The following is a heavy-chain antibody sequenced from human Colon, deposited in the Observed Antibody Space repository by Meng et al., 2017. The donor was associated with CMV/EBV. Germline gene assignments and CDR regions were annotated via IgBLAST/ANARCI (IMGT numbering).Heavy chain of an antibody. CDR2: IYSGGST. Sequence: GESLKISCAASGFTVSSNYMSWVRQAPGKGLEWVSVIYSGGSTYYADSVKGRFTISRDNSKNTLYLQMNSLRAEDTAVYYCAKWGGSGSFLYFDYWGQGILVTVSS. CDR1: GFTVSSNY. D-gene: IGHD1-26*01. CDR3: AKWGGSGSFLYFDY. J-gene: IGHJ4*02. V-gene: IGHV3-53*01.